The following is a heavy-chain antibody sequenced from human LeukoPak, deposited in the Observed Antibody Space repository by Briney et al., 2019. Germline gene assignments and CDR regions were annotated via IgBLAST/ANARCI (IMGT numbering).Heavy chain of an antibody. D-gene: IGHD3-10*01. V-gene: IGHV3-53*01. CDR3: ARARLSGPYYYGSGSYMGQYYFDY. Sequence: GGSLRLSCAASGFTVSSNYMSWVRQAPGKGLEWVSVIYSGGSTYYADSVKGRFTISRDNSKNTLYLQMNSLRAEDTAVYYCARARLSGPYYYGSGSYMGQYYFDYWGQGTLVTVSS. J-gene: IGHJ4*02. CDR2: IYSGGST. CDR1: GFTVSSNY.